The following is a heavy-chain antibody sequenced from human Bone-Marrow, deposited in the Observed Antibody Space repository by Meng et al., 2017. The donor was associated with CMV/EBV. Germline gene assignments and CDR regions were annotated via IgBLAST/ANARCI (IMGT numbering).Heavy chain of an antibody. CDR2: ISGSGGTT. CDR3: AKAGRDNFWNPSFDS. CDR1: GGSVSSGSCY. D-gene: IGHD3-16*01. V-gene: IGHV3-23*01. Sequence: ETLSLTCTVSGGSVSSGSCYWSWIRQPPGKGLKWVSAISGSGGTTYYADSVKGRFTISRDSSKNTLYLQMNSLRAEDTAVYYCAKAGRDNFWNPSFDSWGQGTLVTVSS. J-gene: IGHJ4*02.